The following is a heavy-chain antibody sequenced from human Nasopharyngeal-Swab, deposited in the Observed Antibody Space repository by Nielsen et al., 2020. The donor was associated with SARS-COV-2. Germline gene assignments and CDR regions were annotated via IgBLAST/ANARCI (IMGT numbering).Heavy chain of an antibody. Sequence: GESLKISCAASGFTFSSYWMSWVRQAPGKGLEWVANIKQDGCEKYYVDSVKGRFTISRDNTKNSLYLQMNSLRSDDTAVYYCARDRVLFEADYYYYGMDVWGQGTTVTVSS. CDR1: GFTFSSYW. CDR3: ARDRVLFEADYYYYGMDV. CDR2: IKQDGCEK. V-gene: IGHV3-7*03. D-gene: IGHD3-10*01. J-gene: IGHJ6*02.